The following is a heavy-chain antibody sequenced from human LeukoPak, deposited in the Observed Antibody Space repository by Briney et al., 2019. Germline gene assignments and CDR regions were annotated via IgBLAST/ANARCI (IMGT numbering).Heavy chain of an antibody. D-gene: IGHD3-10*01. CDR3: ARGKRVWFGELMTSFSYFYIDV. Sequence: PSETLSLTCAVTGGSFSDYLWTGVRQAPGKGLEWRGEINQGGRTKFNASLKSRVTISADRSKYHFSLTLRSVTAADTAVYYCARGKRVWFGELMTSFSYFYIDVWGRGTTVIVSS. J-gene: IGHJ6*03. CDR1: GGSFSDYL. V-gene: IGHV4-34*01. CDR2: INQGGRT.